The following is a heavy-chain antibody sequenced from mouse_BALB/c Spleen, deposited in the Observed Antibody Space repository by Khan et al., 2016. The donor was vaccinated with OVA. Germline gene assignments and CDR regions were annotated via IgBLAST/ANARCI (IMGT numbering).Heavy chain of an antibody. CDR2: ILPGSGRN. D-gene: IGHD1-1*01. Sequence: QIQLVQSGAELMKPGASVKISCKATGYTFSSYWIEWVKQRPGHGLEWIGEILPGSGRNNYNEKFKGKATFTADTSYNTAYMQFSNLTSDDSAVYYCARGNYYGSSSWFGYWGQGTLVTVSA. J-gene: IGHJ3*01. V-gene: IGHV1-9*01. CDR1: GYTFSSYW. CDR3: ARGNYYGSSSWFGY.